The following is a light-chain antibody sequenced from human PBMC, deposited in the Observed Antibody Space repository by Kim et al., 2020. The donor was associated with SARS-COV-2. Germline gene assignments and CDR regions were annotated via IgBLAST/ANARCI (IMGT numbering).Light chain of an antibody. CDR2: GDK. V-gene: IGLV3-19*01. J-gene: IGLJ3*02. CDR1: SLSGYY. Sequence: SSELTQDSAVSVALGQTVRITCQGDSLSGYYASWFQQKSGQAPILVMYGDKNRPSGVPDRYSGSGSGNTAYLTITGAQAVDEADYYYNSPGSSGNHVLFGGGTKLTVL. CDR3: NSPGSSGNHVL.